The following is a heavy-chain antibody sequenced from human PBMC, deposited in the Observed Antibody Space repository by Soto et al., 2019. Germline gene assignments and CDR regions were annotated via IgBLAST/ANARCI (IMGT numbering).Heavy chain of an antibody. D-gene: IGHD3-22*01. V-gene: IGHV3-33*01. CDR2: IWYDGSNK. J-gene: IGHJ6*02. Sequence: VGSLRLSCAASGFTFSSYGMHRVRQAPGKGLEWVAVIWYDGSNKYYADSVKGRFTISRDNSKNTLYLQMNSLRAEDTAVYYCARDDRYILPHYYDSSGYYYYYGMDVWGQGTTVTVSS. CDR1: GFTFSSYG. CDR3: ARDDRYILPHYYDSSGYYYYYGMDV.